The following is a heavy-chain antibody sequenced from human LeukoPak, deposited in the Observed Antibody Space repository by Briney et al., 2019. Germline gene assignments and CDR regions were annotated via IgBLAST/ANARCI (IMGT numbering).Heavy chain of an antibody. CDR3: ASFHGPYDFFDY. D-gene: IGHD3-3*01. CDR1: GGSISRGNYY. CDR2: IYTSGST. V-gene: IGHV4-61*02. Sequence: SQTLSLTCTVSGGSISRGNYYWSWIRQPPGKGLEWIGRIYTSGSTNYNPSLKSRVTISVDTSKNQFSLKLSSVTAADTAVYYCASFHGPYDFFDYWGQGTMVTVSS. J-gene: IGHJ4*02.